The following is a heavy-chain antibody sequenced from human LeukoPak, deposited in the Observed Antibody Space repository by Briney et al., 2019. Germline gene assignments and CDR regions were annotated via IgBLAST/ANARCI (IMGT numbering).Heavy chain of an antibody. V-gene: IGHV4-61*01. D-gene: IGHD3-10*01. CDR1: GGSVSSGSYY. CDR2: IYYSGSA. J-gene: IGHJ4*02. Sequence: PSETLSLTCTVSGGSVSSGSYYWSWIRQPPGKGLEWIGYIYYSGSANYNPSLKSRVTISVDTSKNQFSLKLSPVTAADTAVYYCAREVPIVRGLRWDYWGQGTLVTVSS. CDR3: AREVPIVRGLRWDY.